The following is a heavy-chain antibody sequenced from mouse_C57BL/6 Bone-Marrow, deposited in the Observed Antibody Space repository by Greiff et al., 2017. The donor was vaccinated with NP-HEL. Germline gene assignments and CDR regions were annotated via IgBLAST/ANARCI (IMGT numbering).Heavy chain of an antibody. D-gene: IGHD2-1*01. V-gene: IGHV14-2*01. CDR3: GRFYYCNLDY. CDR1: GFNINDYY. Sequence: EVQLVESGAELVKPGASVKLSCTASGFNINDYYMHWVKQRTERGLEWIGRIDPKGGETKYAPKFQSKATITADKPSNTAYLQLSSLTSEDTAVFHCGRFYYCNLDYWGKGTTLTVSS. J-gene: IGHJ2*01. CDR2: IDPKGGET.